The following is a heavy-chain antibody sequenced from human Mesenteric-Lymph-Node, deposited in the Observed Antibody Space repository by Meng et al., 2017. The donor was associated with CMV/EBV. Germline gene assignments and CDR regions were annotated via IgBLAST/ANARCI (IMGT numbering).Heavy chain of an antibody. CDR2: ITWNSAYI. Sequence: GGSLRLSCAASGFTYSDYYMNWVRQAPGKGLEWVSGITWNSAYIGYADSVKGRFTISRDNAKNSLFLQMNSLRPEDTALYYCAKDLRGSSAWYFDYWGQGTLVTVSS. V-gene: IGHV3-9*01. CDR3: AKDLRGSSAWYFDY. CDR1: GFTYSDYY. D-gene: IGHD6-19*01. J-gene: IGHJ4*02.